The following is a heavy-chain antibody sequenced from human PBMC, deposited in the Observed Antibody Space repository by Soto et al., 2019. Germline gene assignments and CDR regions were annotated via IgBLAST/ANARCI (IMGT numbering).Heavy chain of an antibody. CDR2: SRNKAKSYST. CDR1: GFTFTDDY. J-gene: IGHJ4*02. CDR3: VHDFFGMND. Sequence: GGSLRRSCAASGFTFTDDYMDWVRQTPGKGLEWVGRSRNKAKSYSTEYAASVKGRFSISRDNSKNSLFLQMNSLKTEDTATYYCVHDFFGMNDWGRGTLVTVSS. D-gene: IGHD3-3*01. V-gene: IGHV3-72*01.